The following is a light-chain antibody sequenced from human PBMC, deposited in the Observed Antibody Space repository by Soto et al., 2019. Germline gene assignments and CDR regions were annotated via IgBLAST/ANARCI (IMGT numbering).Light chain of an antibody. J-gene: IGKJ3*01. CDR3: QKYSSAPPFT. V-gene: IGKV1-27*01. CDR1: QGISNY. Sequence: DIQMTQSPSSLSASVGDRVTITCRASQGISNYLAWYQQKPGKVPKLLIFAASILQSGVPSRFSGSGSGTDFTLTITSVQPEDVATYYCQKYSSAPPFTFGPGTKVEIK. CDR2: AAS.